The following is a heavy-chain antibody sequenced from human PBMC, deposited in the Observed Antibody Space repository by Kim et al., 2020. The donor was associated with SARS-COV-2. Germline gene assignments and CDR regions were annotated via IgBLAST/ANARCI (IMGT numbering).Heavy chain of an antibody. V-gene: IGHV3-74*01. Sequence: KGRFTISRDRAKNTLYLQRNRLTAEDTAVYYCARGGYSSSWYWGTYDAFDVWGQGTMVTVSS. CDR3: ARGGYSSSWYWGTYDAFDV. J-gene: IGHJ3*01. D-gene: IGHD6-13*01.